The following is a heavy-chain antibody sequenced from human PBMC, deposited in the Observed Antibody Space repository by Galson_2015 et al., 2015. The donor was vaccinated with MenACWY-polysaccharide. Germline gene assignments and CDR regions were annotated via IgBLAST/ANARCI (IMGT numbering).Heavy chain of an antibody. CDR1: GGDFTTYA. J-gene: IGHJ5*02. V-gene: IGHV1-69*10. CDR3: ARVSCSGNICFVAH. Sequence: SVKVSCKASGGDFTTYAFTWVRQAPGQGFEWVGWIIPVFGIPNYAQKFQGRGTITWDTSTNTIYMELSNLTSEDTAFYYCARVSCSGNICFVAHWGQGTLVTVSS. D-gene: IGHD2-15*01. CDR2: IIPVFGIP.